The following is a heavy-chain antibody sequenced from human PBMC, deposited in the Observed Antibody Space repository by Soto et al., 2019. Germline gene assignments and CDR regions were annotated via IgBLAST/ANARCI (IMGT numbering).Heavy chain of an antibody. CDR1: GFTFSSYA. CDR2: ISGSGGST. Sequence: GGSLRLSCAASGFTFSSYAMSWVRQAPGKGLEWVSAISGSGGSTYYADSVKGRFTISRDNSKNTLYLQMNSLRAEDTAVYYCAKDAVRYFDWLLQTFYYYYYYMDVWGKGTTVTVSS. CDR3: AKDAVRYFDWLLQTFYYYYYYMDV. J-gene: IGHJ6*03. D-gene: IGHD3-9*01. V-gene: IGHV3-23*01.